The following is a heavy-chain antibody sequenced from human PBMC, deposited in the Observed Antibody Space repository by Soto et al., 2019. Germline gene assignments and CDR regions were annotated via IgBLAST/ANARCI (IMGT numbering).Heavy chain of an antibody. J-gene: IGHJ5*02. D-gene: IGHD3-3*01. CDR2: RSHSGST. V-gene: IGHV4-38-2*02. CDR3: ATDLTIMWFLS. Sequence: AETLSLTCGFSVLSITSNNYWAWIRQSPGKGLEWIGSRSHSGSTYYNPSLSSRVTISVDTFKNQFSLRLTSVTAADTAVYYCATDLTIMWFLSWGQGTLVIVS. CDR1: VLSITSNNY.